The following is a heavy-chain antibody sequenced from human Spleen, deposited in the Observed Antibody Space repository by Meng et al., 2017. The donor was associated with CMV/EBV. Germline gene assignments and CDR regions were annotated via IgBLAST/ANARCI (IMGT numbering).Heavy chain of an antibody. D-gene: IGHD3-10*01. Sequence: GESLKISCAASGFTFSNHAMHWVRLAPGKGLEWVAVIAYDGSNTYYGDSVKGRFAISRDQSKNTLFLEMNSLSSDDTAIYFCAKDVERNYYGSGTPDHWGQGTLVTVSS. CDR2: IAYDGSNT. CDR1: GFTFSNHA. J-gene: IGHJ4*02. CDR3: AKDVERNYYGSGTPDH. V-gene: IGHV3-30*09.